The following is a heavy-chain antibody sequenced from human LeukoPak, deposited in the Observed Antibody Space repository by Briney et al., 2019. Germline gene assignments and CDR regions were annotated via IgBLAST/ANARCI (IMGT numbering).Heavy chain of an antibody. J-gene: IGHJ5*02. CDR1: GFTFSNYA. CDR3: AKDPATDYGDFNWFDP. Sequence: PGGSLRLSCAASGFTFSNYAMTWVRQAPGKGLEWVSAISGSGGSTYYADSVKGRFTISRDNSKNTLYLQMNSLRAEDTAVYYCAKDPATDYGDFNWFDPWGQGTLVTVSS. D-gene: IGHD4-17*01. V-gene: IGHV3-23*01. CDR2: ISGSGGST.